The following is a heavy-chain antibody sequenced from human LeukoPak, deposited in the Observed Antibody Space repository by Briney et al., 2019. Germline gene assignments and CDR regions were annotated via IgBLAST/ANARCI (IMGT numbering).Heavy chain of an antibody. CDR2: RKQDGSEK. V-gene: IGHV3-7*01. D-gene: IGHD1-26*01. J-gene: IGHJ4*02. CDR3: ARVQWELRGVGSYFDY. CDR1: GFTLSSYW. Sequence: GGSLRLSCAASGFTLSSYWMNWVRQAPGKGLEWVANRKQDGSEKYYVDSVKGRFTISRDNAKNSLYLQMNSLRAEDTAVYYCARVQWELRGVGSYFDYWGQGTLVTVSS.